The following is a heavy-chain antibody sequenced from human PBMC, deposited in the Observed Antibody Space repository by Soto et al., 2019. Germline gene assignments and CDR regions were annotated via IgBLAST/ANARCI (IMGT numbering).Heavy chain of an antibody. CDR3: AHRRPGYYFDY. CDR1: GFSLSTSGVG. J-gene: IGHJ4*02. Sequence: QITLKESGPALVKPTQTLTLTCTFSGFSLSTSGVGVGWIRQPPGTALEWLALIYWDDDKRYSPSLKSRLTITNDNSKNQVVLTMTNMNPEDTATYFCAHRRPGYYFDYWGQGTLVTVAA. V-gene: IGHV2-5*02. CDR2: IYWDDDK.